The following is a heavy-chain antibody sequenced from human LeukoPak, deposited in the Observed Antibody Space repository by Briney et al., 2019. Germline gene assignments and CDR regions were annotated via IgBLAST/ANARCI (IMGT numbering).Heavy chain of an antibody. CDR3: ARATQGAFDI. Sequence: SESLSLTCTVSGGSIHYYYWSWIRQPPGKGLEWIGYIYYSGSANYNPSLKSRVSISVDTSKNHFSLKLSSVTAADTAVYYCARATQGAFDIWGQGTMVTVSS. J-gene: IGHJ3*02. V-gene: IGHV4-59*01. CDR1: GGSIHYYY. CDR2: IYYSGSA.